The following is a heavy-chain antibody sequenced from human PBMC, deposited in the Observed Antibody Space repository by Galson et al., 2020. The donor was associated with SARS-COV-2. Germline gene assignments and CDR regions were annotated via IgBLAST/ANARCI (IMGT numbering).Heavy chain of an antibody. V-gene: IGHV3-66*04. CDR3: ARHTGMLGATDV. CDR1: GFSVSNNY. Sequence: GGSLRLSCAPSGFSVSNNYISWVRQAPGKGLEWVSVIYSDGTTYYADSVKGRFTISRDNSKNTLNVQMNTLRTEDTAIYYCARHTGMLGATDVWGQGTMVTVSS. D-gene: IGHD1-26*01. J-gene: IGHJ3*01. CDR2: IYSDGTT.